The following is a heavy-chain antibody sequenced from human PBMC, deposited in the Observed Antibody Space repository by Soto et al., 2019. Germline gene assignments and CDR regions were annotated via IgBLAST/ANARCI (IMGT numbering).Heavy chain of an antibody. CDR1: GFTFSDYY. Sequence: GGSLRLSCAASGFTFSDYYMSWIRQAPGKGLEWVSSISSSSTIYYADSVKGRFTISRDNVQNSLYLQMHSLRAEDTAVYYCARERGSGWTFDYWGQGTLVTVSS. D-gene: IGHD6-19*01. J-gene: IGHJ4*02. V-gene: IGHV3-11*04. CDR3: ARERGSGWTFDY. CDR2: ISSSSTI.